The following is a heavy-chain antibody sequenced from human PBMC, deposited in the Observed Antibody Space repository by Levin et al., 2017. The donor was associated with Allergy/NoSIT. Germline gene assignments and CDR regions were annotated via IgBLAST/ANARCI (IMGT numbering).Heavy chain of an antibody. J-gene: IGHJ4*02. CDR1: GFTFSNFG. CDR2: ISYDGSYK. D-gene: IGHD6-19*01. V-gene: IGHV3-30*18. Sequence: GGSLRLSCAASGFTFSNFGMHWVRQAPGKELEWVALISYDGSYKFYADSVKGRFTISRDNSKNTLYLQMNSLRAEDTAVYYCAKEGVIYSSGWLNYWGQGTLVTVSS. CDR3: AKEGVIYSSGWLNY.